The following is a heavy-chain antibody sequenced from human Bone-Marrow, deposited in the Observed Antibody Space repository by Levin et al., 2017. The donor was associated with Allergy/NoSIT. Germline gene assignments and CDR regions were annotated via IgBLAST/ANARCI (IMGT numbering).Heavy chain of an antibody. D-gene: IGHD6-13*01. V-gene: IGHV3-30*18. Sequence: PGGSLRLSCAASGFIFSSYGMHWVRQAPGKGLEWVALISHDGSKTSYLESAKGRFTISRDNAKTTLSLQVNSLRAEDTGVYYCAKDLGSTWYYFDSWGQGTLVTVSS. CDR2: ISHDGSKT. J-gene: IGHJ4*02. CDR3: AKDLGSTWYYFDS. CDR1: GFIFSSYG.